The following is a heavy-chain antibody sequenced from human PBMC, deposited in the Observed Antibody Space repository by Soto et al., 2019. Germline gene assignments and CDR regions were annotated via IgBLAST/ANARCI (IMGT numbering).Heavy chain of an antibody. CDR2: ISYDGSNK. D-gene: IGHD6-13*01. CDR3: ARVYVISIAEDFDH. J-gene: IGHJ4*02. Sequence: XGSLRVSCAASGCTFSSYSMHWVRQAPGKGLEWVAVISYDGSNKYYADSVKGRFTISRDNSKNTLYLQMKSLRAEDTAVYYCARVYVISIAEDFDHWGQGTLVTVSS. CDR1: GCTFSSYS. V-gene: IGHV3-30-3*01.